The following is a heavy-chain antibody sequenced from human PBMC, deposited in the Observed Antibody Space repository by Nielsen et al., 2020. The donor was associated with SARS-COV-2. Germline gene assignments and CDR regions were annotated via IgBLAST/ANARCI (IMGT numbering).Heavy chain of an antibody. J-gene: IGHJ6*02. CDR2: ISWNSGSI. V-gene: IGHV3-9*01. Sequence: GGSLRLSCAASGFTFDDYAMHWVRQAPGKGLEWVSGISWNSGSIGYADSVKGRFTISRDNAKNSLYLQMNSLRAEDTALYYCASIAVASDYYGMDVWGQGTTVTVSS. CDR3: ASIAVASDYYGMDV. D-gene: IGHD6-19*01. CDR1: GFTFDDYA.